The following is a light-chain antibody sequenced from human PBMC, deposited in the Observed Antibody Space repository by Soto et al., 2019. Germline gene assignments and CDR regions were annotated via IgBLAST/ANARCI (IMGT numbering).Light chain of an antibody. J-gene: IGLJ2*01. Sequence: QSVLTQPPSVSAAPGQDVTISCSGSTSNIGLNDVAWYQQLPGTAPKLLLYENIKRPSGIPDRFSGSKSGTSATLGITGLQTRDEADYYCGVWDTSLNGGLFGGGTKLTVL. CDR3: GVWDTSLNGGL. CDR2: ENI. V-gene: IGLV1-51*02. CDR1: TSNIGLND.